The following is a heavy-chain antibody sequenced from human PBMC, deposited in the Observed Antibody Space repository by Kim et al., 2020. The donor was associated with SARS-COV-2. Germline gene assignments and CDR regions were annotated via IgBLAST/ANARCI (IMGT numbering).Heavy chain of an antibody. CDR3: AGNNDEGVVIYALDI. CDR1: GGSFSHYD. D-gene: IGHD2-21*01. J-gene: IGHJ3*02. Sequence: SVKVSCKASGGSFSHYDFNWVRQAPGQGLEWMGGIIPISATSNYAQQFQGRLTITADESTNTAYMELSSLRSEDTALYYCAGNNDEGVVIYALDIWGPGTMVSVSS. V-gene: IGHV1-69*13. CDR2: IIPISATS.